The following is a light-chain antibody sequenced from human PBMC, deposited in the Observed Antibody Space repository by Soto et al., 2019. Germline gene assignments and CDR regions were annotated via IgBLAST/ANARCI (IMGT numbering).Light chain of an antibody. CDR1: QSVSTY. CDR2: GAS. CDR3: QQRGNWPPFT. J-gene: IGKJ3*01. Sequence: EIVLTQSPATLSLSPGERATLSCRASQSVSTYLAWYQQKPGQGPRLLIYGASKRATGIPARFSGSGSGTDFTLTISSLEPEDFAVYYCQQRGNWPPFTFGSGTKVDIK. V-gene: IGKV3-11*01.